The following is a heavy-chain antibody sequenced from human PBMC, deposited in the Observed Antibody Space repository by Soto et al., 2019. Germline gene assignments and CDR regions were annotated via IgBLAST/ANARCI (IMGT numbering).Heavy chain of an antibody. J-gene: IGHJ2*01. V-gene: IGHV3-23*01. CDR2: IHGDGDYS. Sequence: EVQLLDSGGGLVQPGGSLRLSCAASGFMFSCCAMSWVRQAPGKGLEWVSTIHGDGDYSHYTDSVEGRFTISRDNSGNTLYLQMVSLRAEDTATYYGAKYRGAGDYTNWSFAVWGRGTLVAVSS. D-gene: IGHD2-2*02. CDR3: AKYRGAGDYTNWSFAV. CDR1: GFMFSCCA.